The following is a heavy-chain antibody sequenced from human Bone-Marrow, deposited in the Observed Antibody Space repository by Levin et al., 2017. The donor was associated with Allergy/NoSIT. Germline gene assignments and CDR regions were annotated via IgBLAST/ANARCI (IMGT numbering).Heavy chain of an antibody. CDR2: ISSSSSYI. CDR1: GFTFSSYS. J-gene: IGHJ6*02. V-gene: IGHV3-21*01. Sequence: GGSLRLSCAASGFTFSSYSMNWVRQAPGKGLEWVSSISSSSSYIYYADSVKGRFTISRDNAKNSLYLQMNSLRAEDTAVYYCARVGYCSSTSLLGYGMDVWGQGTTVTVSS. CDR3: ARVGYCSSTSLLGYGMDV. D-gene: IGHD2-2*01.